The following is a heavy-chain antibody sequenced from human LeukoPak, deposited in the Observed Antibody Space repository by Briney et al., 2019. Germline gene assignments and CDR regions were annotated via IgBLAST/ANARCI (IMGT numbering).Heavy chain of an antibody. Sequence: GRSLRLSCAASGLTFSSYAMHWVRQAPGKGLEWVAVISYDGSNKYYADSVKGRFTISRDNSKNTLYLQMNSLRAEDTAVYYCASSIVGATNDYWGQGTLVTVSS. CDR2: ISYDGSNK. CDR1: GLTFSSYA. D-gene: IGHD1-26*01. CDR3: ASSIVGATNDY. J-gene: IGHJ4*02. V-gene: IGHV3-30-3*01.